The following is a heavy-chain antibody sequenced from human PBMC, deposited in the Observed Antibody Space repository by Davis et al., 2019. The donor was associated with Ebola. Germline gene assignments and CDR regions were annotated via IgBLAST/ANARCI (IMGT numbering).Heavy chain of an antibody. Sequence: PGGSLRLSCAASGFTFSSYWMSWVRQAPGKGLEWVANIKQDGSEKYYVDSVKGRFTVSRDNAKNSLYLQMNSLRAEDTAVYYCARDEGGILLWFGNWGQGTLVTVSS. CDR2: IKQDGSEK. CDR3: ARDEGGILLWFGN. D-gene: IGHD3-10*01. V-gene: IGHV3-7*01. CDR1: GFTFSSYW. J-gene: IGHJ4*02.